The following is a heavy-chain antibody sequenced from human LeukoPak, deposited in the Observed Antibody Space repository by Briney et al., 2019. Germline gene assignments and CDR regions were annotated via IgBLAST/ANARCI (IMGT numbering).Heavy chain of an antibody. Sequence: SETLSLTCTVSGGSIISYYWSWIRQPPGKGLEWIGYIYYSGSTNYNPSLKSRVTISVDTSKNQFSLKLSSVTAADTAVYYCARIVSSGWYYYYMDVWGKGTTVTVSS. CDR3: ARIVSSGWYYYYMDV. V-gene: IGHV4-59*08. D-gene: IGHD6-19*01. J-gene: IGHJ6*03. CDR2: IYYSGST. CDR1: GGSIISYY.